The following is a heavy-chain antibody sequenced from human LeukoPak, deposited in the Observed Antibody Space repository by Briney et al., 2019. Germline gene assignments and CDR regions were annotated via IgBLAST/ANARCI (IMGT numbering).Heavy chain of an antibody. Sequence: GASVKVSCKASGYTFTSYGISWVRQAPGQGLEWMGWIGAYNGNTNYAQKLQGRVTMTTDASTSTAYMELRSLRSDDTAVYYCARDRSSSWYYLYYYYYYGMDVWGQGTTVTVSS. CDR2: IGAYNGNT. CDR1: GYTFTSYG. D-gene: IGHD6-13*01. CDR3: ARDRSSSWYYLYYYYYYGMDV. V-gene: IGHV1-18*01. J-gene: IGHJ6*02.